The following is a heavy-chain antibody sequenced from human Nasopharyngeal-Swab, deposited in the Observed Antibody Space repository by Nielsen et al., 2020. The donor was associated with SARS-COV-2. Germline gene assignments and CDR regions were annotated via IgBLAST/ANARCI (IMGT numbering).Heavy chain of an antibody. V-gene: IGHV3-74*01. Sequence: GGSLRLSCAVSGGSISSGGYSWSWIRQPPGKGLEWVSRINTDGTTTNYVDSVRGRFTISRDNAKNTLYLQMNSLRAEDTAVYYCARDVGGRDNYWGQGALVTVSS. CDR3: ARDVGGRDNY. J-gene: IGHJ4*02. CDR2: INTDGTTT. CDR1: GGSISSGGYS. D-gene: IGHD2-15*01.